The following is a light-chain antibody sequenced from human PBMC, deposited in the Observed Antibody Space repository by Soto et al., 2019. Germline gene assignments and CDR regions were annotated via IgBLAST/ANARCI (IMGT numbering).Light chain of an antibody. CDR1: SSDVGNYNY. Sequence: QSALTQPASVSGSPGQSSTLSCTGTSSDVGNYNYVSWYQQYPGRVPKLLIYMVSNRPSGVSNRFSGSKSGNTASLTISGLQAEDEADYFCTSPTPGSLYVFGTGTKLTVL. CDR3: TSPTPGSLYV. V-gene: IGLV2-14*01. CDR2: MVS. J-gene: IGLJ1*01.